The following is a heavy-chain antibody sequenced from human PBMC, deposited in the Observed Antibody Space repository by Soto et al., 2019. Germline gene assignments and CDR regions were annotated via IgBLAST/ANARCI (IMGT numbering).Heavy chain of an antibody. CDR2: IYYSGST. D-gene: IGHD3-22*01. CDR3: ARDYFDSSDYTTNWFDP. CDR1: GGSISSGGYY. Sequence: SETLSLTCTVSGGSISSGGYYWSWIRQHPGKGLDWIGYIYYSGSTYYNPSLKSRVTISVDTSKNQFSLKLTSVTAADTALYYCARDYFDSSDYTTNWFDPWGQGTLVTVSS. J-gene: IGHJ5*02. V-gene: IGHV4-31*03.